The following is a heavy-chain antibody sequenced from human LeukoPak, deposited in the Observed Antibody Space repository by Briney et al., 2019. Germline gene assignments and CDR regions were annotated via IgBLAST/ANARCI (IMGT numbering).Heavy chain of an antibody. CDR2: ISSSGSTI. CDR3: ARAFYDSSSYFDY. D-gene: IGHD3-22*01. Sequence: GGSLRLSCAASGFTFSDYYMSWIRQAPGKGLEWVSYISSSGSTIYYADSVKGRFTISRDNAKNSLYLQMNSLRAEDTAVYYCARAFYDSSSYFDYWGQGTLVTVSS. CDR1: GFTFSDYY. J-gene: IGHJ4*02. V-gene: IGHV3-11*04.